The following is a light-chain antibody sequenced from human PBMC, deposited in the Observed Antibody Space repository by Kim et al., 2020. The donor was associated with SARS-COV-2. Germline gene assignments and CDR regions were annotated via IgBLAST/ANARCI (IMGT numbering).Light chain of an antibody. CDR1: QGIRKF. J-gene: IGKJ5*01. Sequence: GGDRDTNNCQARQGIRKFLNWYQQRPGKAHEQLMYDVCKLQREVTSRFSGSGAGTHFTLTITSVQPEDIGTYYCQQNDNYPNTFGQGTRLEIK. CDR3: QQNDNYPNT. V-gene: IGKV1-33*01. CDR2: DVC.